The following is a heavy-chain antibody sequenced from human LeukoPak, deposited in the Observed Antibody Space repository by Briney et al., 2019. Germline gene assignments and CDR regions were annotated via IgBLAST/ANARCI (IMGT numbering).Heavy chain of an antibody. J-gene: IGHJ4*02. D-gene: IGHD2-2*01. Sequence: ASVKVSCKTSGYTFTTYGVSWVRQAPGQGLEWMGWVSGYTANTNYAERFQGRVTMTTDTSTSTVYLELTSLRSGDTAVYYCARGEVSASLYYFDFWGQGTLVTVS. CDR1: GYTFTTYG. CDR3: ARGEVSASLYYFDF. V-gene: IGHV1-18*01. CDR2: VSGYTANT.